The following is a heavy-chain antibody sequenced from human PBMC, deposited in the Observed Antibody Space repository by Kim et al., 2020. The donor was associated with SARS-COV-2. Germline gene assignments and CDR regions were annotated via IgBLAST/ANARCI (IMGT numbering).Heavy chain of an antibody. D-gene: IGHD6-19*01. V-gene: IGHV3-13*01. Sequence: GGSLRLPCSASGFTFSSYDMHWVRQGIGKGLEWVSAIDSAGDTFYPSSVKGRFTISRENAKNSFYLQMNNLSVGDTAVYYCVRGAVAGTYGMDVWGQGTTVTVSS. CDR1: GFTFSSYD. CDR2: IDSAGDT. CDR3: VRGAVAGTYGMDV. J-gene: IGHJ6*02.